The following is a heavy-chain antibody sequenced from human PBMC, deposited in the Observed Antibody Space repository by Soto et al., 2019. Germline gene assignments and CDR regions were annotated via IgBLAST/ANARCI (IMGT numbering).Heavy chain of an antibody. Sequence: SVKVSCKASGGTFSSYAISWVRQAPGQGLEWMGGIIPIFGTANYAQKFQGRVTITADKSTSTAYMELSSLRSEDTAVYYCAREPPEGHLLVRGYSGYDYYYGMDVWGQGTTVTVSS. CDR2: IIPIFGTA. V-gene: IGHV1-69*06. CDR1: GGTFSSYA. J-gene: IGHJ6*02. D-gene: IGHD5-12*01. CDR3: AREPPEGHLLVRGYSGYDYYYGMDV.